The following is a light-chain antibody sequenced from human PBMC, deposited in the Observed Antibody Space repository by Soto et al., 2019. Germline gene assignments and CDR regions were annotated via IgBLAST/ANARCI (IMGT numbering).Light chain of an antibody. V-gene: IGKV1-5*01. CDR3: QQYNSYS. CDR2: DAS. CDR1: QSISSW. Sequence: DIQMTQSPSTLSASVGDRVTITCRASQSISSWLAWYQQKPGKAAKLLIYDASSLESGVPSRFSGSGSGTEFTLTIISLQPDDLASYYCQQYNSYSFGQGTKVEIK. J-gene: IGKJ1*01.